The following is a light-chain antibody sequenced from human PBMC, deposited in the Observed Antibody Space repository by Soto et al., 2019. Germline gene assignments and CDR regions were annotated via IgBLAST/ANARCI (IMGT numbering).Light chain of an antibody. CDR3: QSYDNSLSAWV. J-gene: IGLJ3*02. CDR2: ANV. V-gene: IGLV1-40*01. Sequence: QLVLTQPPSVSGAPGQSITISCTGSSSNIGAGYDVHWYQQLPGAAPKLLIFANVNRPSGVPDRFSGSRSGTSASLAITGLQAEDESDYYCQSYDNSLSAWVFGGGTKLTVL. CDR1: SSNIGAGYD.